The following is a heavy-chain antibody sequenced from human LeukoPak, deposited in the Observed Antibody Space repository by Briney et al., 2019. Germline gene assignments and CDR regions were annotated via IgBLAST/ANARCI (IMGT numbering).Heavy chain of an antibody. Sequence: GGSLRLSCAASGFTFSSYEMNWVRQAPGKGLEWVSYISSSGSTIYYADSVKGRFTISRDNAKNSLYLQMNSLRAEDTAVYYCAREYSGSYPFDDWGQGTLVTVSS. D-gene: IGHD1-26*01. CDR2: ISSSGSTI. CDR3: AREYSGSYPFDD. J-gene: IGHJ4*02. V-gene: IGHV3-48*03. CDR1: GFTFSSYE.